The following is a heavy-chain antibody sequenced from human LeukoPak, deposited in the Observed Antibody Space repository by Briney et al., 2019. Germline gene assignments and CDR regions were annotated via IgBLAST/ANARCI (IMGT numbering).Heavy chain of an antibody. CDR3: AKDLGPGVAAAYFDY. J-gene: IGHJ4*02. CDR1: GFTFSSYG. V-gene: IGHV3-30*02. CDR2: IWYDGSNK. Sequence: PGGSLRLSCAASGFTFSSYGMHWVRQAPGKGLEWVAVIWYDGSNKYYADSVKGRFTISRDNSKNTLYLQMNSLRAEDTAVYYCAKDLGPGVAAAYFDYWGQGTLVTVSS. D-gene: IGHD6-13*01.